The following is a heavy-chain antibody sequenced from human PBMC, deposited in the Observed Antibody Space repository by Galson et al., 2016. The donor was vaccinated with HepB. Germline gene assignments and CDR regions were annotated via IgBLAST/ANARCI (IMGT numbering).Heavy chain of an antibody. Sequence: TLSLTCTVSGGSISSGGYYWSWIRPHPGKGLEWIGYIHYSGSTYYNPSLESRVSISVDTSKNQFSLKLSSVTAADTAGYYCAGDKNERGYSYGHFDYWGQGALVTVSS. CDR1: GGSISSGGYY. CDR3: AGDKNERGYSYGHFDY. J-gene: IGHJ4*02. D-gene: IGHD5-18*01. CDR2: IHYSGST. V-gene: IGHV4-31*03.